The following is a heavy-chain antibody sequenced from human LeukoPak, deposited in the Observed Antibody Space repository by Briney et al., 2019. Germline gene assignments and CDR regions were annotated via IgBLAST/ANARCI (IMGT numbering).Heavy chain of an antibody. CDR3: ARDPGGSYFSGVNYFDY. CDR2: INHSGST. Sequence: PSETLSLTCAVYGGSFSGYYWSWIRQPPGKGLEWIGEINHSGSTNYNPSLKSRVTISVDTSKNQFSLKLSSVTAADTAVYYCARDPGGSYFSGVNYFDYWGQGTLVTVSS. D-gene: IGHD1-26*01. CDR1: GGSFSGYY. V-gene: IGHV4-34*01. J-gene: IGHJ4*02.